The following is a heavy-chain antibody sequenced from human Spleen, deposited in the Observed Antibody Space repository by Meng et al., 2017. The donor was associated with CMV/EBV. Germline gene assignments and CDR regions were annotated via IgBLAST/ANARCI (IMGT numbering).Heavy chain of an antibody. Sequence: QVHSHKSGPGLVKLSQTLSLTCTVSGGSISSGDYYWSWIRQPPGKGLEWIGYIYYSGSTYYNPSLKSRVTISVDTSKNQFSLKLSSVTAADTAVYYYARDPNRVADRGYFDYWGQGTLVTVSS. D-gene: IGHD3-3*01. CDR3: ARDPNRVADRGYFDY. CDR1: GGSISSGDYY. J-gene: IGHJ4*02. V-gene: IGHV4-30-4*08. CDR2: IYYSGST.